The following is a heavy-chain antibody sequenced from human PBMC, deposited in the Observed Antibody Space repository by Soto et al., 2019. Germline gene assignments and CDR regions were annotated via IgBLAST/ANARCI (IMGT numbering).Heavy chain of an antibody. CDR2: VSCGGTDT. J-gene: IGHJ1*01. D-gene: IGHD3-16*01. CDR3: AIAPGHDSNDSYTFHD. CDR1: GFTLSNFA. Sequence: QVQLVESGGGVVQPGRSLRLSCAASGFTLSNFAMHWVRQAPGKGLEWVAVVSCGGTDTYYADSVKGRFTISRDNSKNTVYLQLNSPRTEDTAVYYCAIAPGHDSNDSYTFHDWGQGTLVTVSS. V-gene: IGHV3-30-3*01.